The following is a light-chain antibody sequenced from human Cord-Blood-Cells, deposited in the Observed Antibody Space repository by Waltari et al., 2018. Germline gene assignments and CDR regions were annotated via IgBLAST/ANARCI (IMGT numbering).Light chain of an antibody. J-gene: IGKJ2*03. Sequence: DLVMTQSPDSLAVSLGERATINCKSSQSVLYSSNNKNYLAWYQQKPGQPPKRLIYWASTRESGVPDRFSGSGSGTDFTLTISSLQAEDVAVYYCQQYYSTPYSFGQGTKLEIK. V-gene: IGKV4-1*01. CDR3: QQYYSTPYS. CDR2: WAS. CDR1: QSVLYSSNNKNY.